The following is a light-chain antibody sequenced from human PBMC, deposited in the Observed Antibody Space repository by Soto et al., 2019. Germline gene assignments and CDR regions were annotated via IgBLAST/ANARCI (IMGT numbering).Light chain of an antibody. V-gene: IGKV3-15*01. Sequence: EIVMTQSPATLSVSPGERATLSCRASQSVSSNLAWYQQKPGQAPRLLIYGASTRATGIPARFSGSGSGTEFTLTISSLQSEDFAVYYCQQYTNWPGFTFGPGTKVDIK. J-gene: IGKJ3*01. CDR3: QQYTNWPGFT. CDR1: QSVSSN. CDR2: GAS.